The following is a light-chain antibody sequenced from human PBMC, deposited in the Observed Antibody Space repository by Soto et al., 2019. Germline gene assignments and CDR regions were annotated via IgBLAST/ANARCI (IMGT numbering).Light chain of an antibody. CDR3: QQFNYWPPIT. CDR2: DAS. Sequence: EIVLTQSPVTLSLSPWGRATLSCRASQSVSRYLAWYQQKPGQAPRLLIYDASNRATGIPARFSGSGSGTDFTLTISSLQSEDFAVYYCQQFNYWPPITFGQGTRLEIK. V-gene: IGKV3-11*01. J-gene: IGKJ5*01. CDR1: QSVSRY.